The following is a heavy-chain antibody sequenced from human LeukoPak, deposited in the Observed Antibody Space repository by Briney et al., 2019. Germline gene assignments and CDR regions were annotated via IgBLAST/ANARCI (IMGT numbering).Heavy chain of an antibody. D-gene: IGHD4-11*01. V-gene: IGHV1-8*01. Sequence: GASAKVSCKASGYTFTRYDINWVRQATGQGLEWMGWMNPNSDNTGYAQKFQGRVTMTRNTSISTAYMELSSLRSEDTAVYYCARVTTRGLPNGLGYWGQGTLVTVSS. CDR1: GYTFTRYD. CDR2: MNPNSDNT. J-gene: IGHJ4*02. CDR3: ARVTTRGLPNGLGY.